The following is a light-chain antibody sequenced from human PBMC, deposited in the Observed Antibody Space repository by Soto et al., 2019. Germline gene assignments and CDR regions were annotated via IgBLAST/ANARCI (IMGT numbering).Light chain of an antibody. J-gene: IGKJ1*01. CDR1: QSVLYSSNNKNY. Sequence: DFVLTPSPDSLAVSLGERATINCKSSQSVLYSSNNKNYLAWYQQKPGQAPRLLIYGASNRATGIPDRFSGSGSGTDFTLTISRLEPEDFAVYYCQQYGSSGTFGQGTKVDIK. CDR2: GAS. V-gene: IGKV4-1*01. CDR3: QQYGSSGT.